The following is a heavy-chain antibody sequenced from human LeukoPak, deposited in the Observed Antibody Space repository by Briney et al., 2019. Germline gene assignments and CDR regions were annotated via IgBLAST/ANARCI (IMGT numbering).Heavy chain of an antibody. CDR3: ARGTIYRDFDY. CDR1: GGSFSGYY. Sequence: PSETLSLTCAVYGGSFSGYYWSWIRQPPGKGLEWIGEINHSGSTNYNPSLKSRVTISVDTSKNQFSLKLSSVTAADTAVYYCARGTIYRDFDYWGQGTLVTVSS. V-gene: IGHV4-34*01. J-gene: IGHJ4*02. CDR2: INHSGST. D-gene: IGHD3-9*01.